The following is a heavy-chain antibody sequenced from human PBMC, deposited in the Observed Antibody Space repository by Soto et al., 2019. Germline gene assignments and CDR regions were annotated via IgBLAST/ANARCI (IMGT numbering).Heavy chain of an antibody. D-gene: IGHD2-2*01. J-gene: IGHJ4*02. CDR2: IIPIFGTA. V-gene: IGHV1-69*13. Sequence: ASVKVSCKASGGTFSSYAISWVRQAPGQGLEWMGGIIPIFGTANYAQKFQGRVTITADESTSTAYMELSSLRSEDTAVYYCARAAMEPVALTYYFDYWGQGTLVTVSS. CDR3: ARAAMEPVALTYYFDY. CDR1: GGTFSSYA.